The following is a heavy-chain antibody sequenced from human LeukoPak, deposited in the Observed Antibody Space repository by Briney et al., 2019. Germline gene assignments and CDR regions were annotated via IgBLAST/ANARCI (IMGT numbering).Heavy chain of an antibody. D-gene: IGHD6-13*01. CDR3: ATRYTTSWSIAY. V-gene: IGHV5-10-1*01. J-gene: IGHJ4*02. Sequence: GESLKISSKGSGYSFTNSWISWERQMLGKGLEWMGRIDPSDSYTNYSPSFQGHVTISADKSISTAFLQLNSLKASDTAMYYCATRYTTSWSIAYWGQGTLVTVSS. CDR1: GYSFTNSW. CDR2: IDPSDSYT.